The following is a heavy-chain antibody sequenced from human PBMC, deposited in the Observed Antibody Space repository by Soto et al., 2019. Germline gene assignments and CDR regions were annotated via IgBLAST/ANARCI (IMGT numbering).Heavy chain of an antibody. CDR1: GYTFTSYA. CDR2: INAGNGNT. CDR3: ASGGYCSSTSCRGVYNWFDP. V-gene: IGHV1-3*01. Sequence: ASVKVSCKASGYTFTSYAMHWVRQAPGQRLEWMGWINAGNGNTKYSQKFQGRVTITRDTSASTAYMELSSLRSEDTAVYYCASGGYCSSTSCRGVYNWFDPWGQGTLVTVSS. J-gene: IGHJ5*02. D-gene: IGHD2-2*01.